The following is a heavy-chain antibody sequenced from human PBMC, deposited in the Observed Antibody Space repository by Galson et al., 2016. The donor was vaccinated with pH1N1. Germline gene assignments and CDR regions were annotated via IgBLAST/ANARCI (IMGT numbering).Heavy chain of an antibody. D-gene: IGHD4-17*01. CDR1: GFTFSRYW. Sequence: SLRLSCAASGFTFSRYWMSWVRQAPGKGLEWVANIKQDGSEKNYVDSVKGRFTVSRDNAKNSLYLQMNSLRGGDTAVYYCARDRGFLSVTRSAFHMWGQGTMVTVSS. CDR2: IKQDGSEK. CDR3: ARDRGFLSVTRSAFHM. V-gene: IGHV3-7*01. J-gene: IGHJ3*02.